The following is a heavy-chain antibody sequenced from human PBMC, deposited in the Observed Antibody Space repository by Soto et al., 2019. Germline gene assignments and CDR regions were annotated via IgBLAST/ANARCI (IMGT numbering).Heavy chain of an antibody. CDR1: GFTFSSYA. J-gene: IGHJ6*03. Sequence: GGSLRLSCAASGFTFSSYAMSWVRQAPGKGLEWVSAISGSGGSTNYADSVKGRFTISGDNSKNTLYLQMNSLRAEDTAVYYCAKDLTSGSSQYYYYMDVWGKGTTVTVSS. D-gene: IGHD6-6*01. V-gene: IGHV3-23*01. CDR2: ISGSGGST. CDR3: AKDLTSGSSQYYYYMDV.